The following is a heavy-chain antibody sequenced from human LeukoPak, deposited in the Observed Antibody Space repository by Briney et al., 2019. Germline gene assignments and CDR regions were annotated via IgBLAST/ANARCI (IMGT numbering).Heavy chain of an antibody. CDR2: ISGSGGRT. Sequence: GGSLSLSCAASGFTPSAYAMNWARQAPGKGLDWVSSISGSGGRTYYSDSVKGRFTISRDNSKNTPFLQLNGLRAEDTAVYYCAKERAYYARSGYAGFDYWGQGTLVTVSS. D-gene: IGHD3-22*01. J-gene: IGHJ4*02. CDR1: GFTPSAYA. V-gene: IGHV3-23*01. CDR3: AKERAYYARSGYAGFDY.